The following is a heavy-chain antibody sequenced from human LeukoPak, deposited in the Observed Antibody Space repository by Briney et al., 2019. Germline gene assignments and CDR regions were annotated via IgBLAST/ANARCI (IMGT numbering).Heavy chain of an antibody. CDR2: ISNGGSSV. D-gene: IGHD3-10*01. V-gene: IGHV3-11*01. J-gene: IGHJ4*02. CDR3: ARSYLQLIY. Sequence: GGPLRLCCAASGFTFSEYYMTWIRQAPGKGLEWISYISNGGSSVYYADSVKGRFTVSRDNTKNSLFLQMNSLRADDTAVYYCARSYLQLIYWGRGTLVTVSS. CDR1: GFTFSEYY.